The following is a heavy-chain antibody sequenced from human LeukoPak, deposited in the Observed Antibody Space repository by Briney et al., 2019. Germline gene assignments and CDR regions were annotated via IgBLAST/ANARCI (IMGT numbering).Heavy chain of an antibody. Sequence: GESLKISCKGSGYSFSNYWITWVRQMPGKGLEWMGRIDPSDSYTNYSPSFQGHVTISADKSISIAYLQWSSLKASDTAMYYCTRVAVAGHFDFWGQGNLVTVSS. CDR3: TRVAVAGHFDF. CDR2: IDPSDSYT. CDR1: GYSFSNYW. V-gene: IGHV5-10-1*01. J-gene: IGHJ4*02. D-gene: IGHD6-13*01.